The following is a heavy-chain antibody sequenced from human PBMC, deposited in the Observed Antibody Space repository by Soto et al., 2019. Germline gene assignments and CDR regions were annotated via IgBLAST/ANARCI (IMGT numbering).Heavy chain of an antibody. V-gene: IGHV3-30-3*01. J-gene: IGHJ6*02. CDR3: ARANIVAVPAAIYYYYYYGMDV. D-gene: IGHD2-2*01. CDR2: ISYDGSNK. CDR1: GFTFSSYA. Sequence: QVQLVESGGGVVQPGRSLRLSCAASGFTFSSYAMHWVRQAPGKGLEWVAVISYDGSNKYYADSVKGRFTISRDNSKNTLYLQMNSLRGEDTAVYYCARANIVAVPAAIYYYYYYGMDVWGQGTTVTVSS.